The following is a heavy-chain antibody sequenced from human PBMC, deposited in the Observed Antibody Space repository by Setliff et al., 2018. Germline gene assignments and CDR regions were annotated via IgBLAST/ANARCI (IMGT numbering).Heavy chain of an antibody. D-gene: IGHD3-22*01. CDR3: ARVGVYYYDSSGYHRSPYYYYYGMDV. CDR1: GYTFTSYG. V-gene: IGHV1-18*01. J-gene: IGHJ6*02. CDR2: ISAYNGNT. Sequence: GSVKVSCKASGYTFTSYGISWVRQAPGQGLEWMGWISAYNGNTNYAQKLQGRVTMTTDTSTSTAYMELRSLRSDDTAVYYGARVGVYYYDSSGYHRSPYYYYYGMDVWGQGTTVT.